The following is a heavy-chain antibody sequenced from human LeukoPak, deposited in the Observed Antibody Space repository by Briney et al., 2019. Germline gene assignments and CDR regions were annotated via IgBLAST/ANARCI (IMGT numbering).Heavy chain of an antibody. D-gene: IGHD3-22*01. CDR1: GYTFTSYG. V-gene: IGHV1-18*01. CDR3: ARADQYYDSSGYRQFDY. J-gene: IGHJ4*02. Sequence: GASVTVSCKASGYTFTSYGISWVRQAPGQGLEWMGWISAYNGNTNYAQKLQGRVTMTTDTSTSTAYMELRSLRSDDTAVYYCARADQYYDSSGYRQFDYWGQGTLVTVSS. CDR2: ISAYNGNT.